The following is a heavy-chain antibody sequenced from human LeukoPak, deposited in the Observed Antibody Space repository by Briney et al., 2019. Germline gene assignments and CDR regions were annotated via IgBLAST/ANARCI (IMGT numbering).Heavy chain of an antibody. CDR1: GYTFTSYD. V-gene: IGHV1-8*01. CDR3: ARETGAGSSWYSRNWFDP. CDR2: MNPNSGNT. Sequence: ASVKVSCKASGYTFTSYDINWVRQATGQGLEWMGWMNPNSGNTGYAQKFQGRVTIIRNTSISTAYMELSSLRSEDTAVYYCARETGAGSSWYSRNWFDPWGQGTLVTVSS. D-gene: IGHD6-13*01. J-gene: IGHJ5*02.